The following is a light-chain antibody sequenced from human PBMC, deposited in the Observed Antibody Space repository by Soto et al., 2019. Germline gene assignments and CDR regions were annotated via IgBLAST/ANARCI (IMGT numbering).Light chain of an antibody. CDR3: SSYTSSSTRV. Sequence: QSALTQPASVSGSPGQSITISCTGTSSDVGGYNYVSWYQQHPGKAPKLMIYVVSNRPSGVSNRFSGSKSGNTASLTISGLQAEDEADYYCSSYTSSSTRVFGTGTKSPS. J-gene: IGLJ1*01. CDR1: SSDVGGYNY. V-gene: IGLV2-14*01. CDR2: VVS.